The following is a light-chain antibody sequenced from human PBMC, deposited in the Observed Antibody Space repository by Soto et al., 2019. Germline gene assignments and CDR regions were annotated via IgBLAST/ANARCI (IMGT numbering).Light chain of an antibody. J-gene: IGLJ1*01. Sequence: QSVLTQPASVSGSPGQSITISCTGTSSDAGTYNLVSWYQQHPGKAPKLIIYEDSRRPSGVSNRFSGSKSGNTASLTISGLQAEDEADYYCCSIVRSDTLSVFGIGTKVTVL. CDR1: SSDAGTYNL. CDR2: EDS. V-gene: IGLV2-23*01. CDR3: CSIVRSDTLSV.